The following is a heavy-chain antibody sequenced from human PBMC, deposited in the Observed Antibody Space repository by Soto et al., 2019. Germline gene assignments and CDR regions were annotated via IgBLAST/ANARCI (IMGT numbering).Heavy chain of an antibody. CDR3: ARDQAGGYDILTGYYRLERAFDI. CDR1: GFTFSSYA. J-gene: IGHJ3*02. D-gene: IGHD3-9*01. CDR2: ISYDGSNK. V-gene: IGHV3-30-3*01. Sequence: GGSLRLSCAASGFTFSSYAMHWVRQAPGKGLEWVAVISYDGSNKYYADSVKGRFTISRDNAKNSLYLQMNSLRAEDTALYYCARDQAGGYDILTGYYRLERAFDIWGQGTMVTVSS.